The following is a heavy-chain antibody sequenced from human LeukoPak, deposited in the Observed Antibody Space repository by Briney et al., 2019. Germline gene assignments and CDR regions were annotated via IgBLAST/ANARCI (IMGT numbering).Heavy chain of an antibody. CDR1: GFTFSSYA. J-gene: IGHJ4*02. V-gene: IGHV3-23*01. D-gene: IGHD4-17*01. Sequence: GGSLRLSCAASGFTFSSYAMSWVRQAPGQGLEWVSAISGSGDSTYYADSVKGRFTISRDNSKNTLYLQMNSLRADDTAVYYCAKLTPPLDYSDPDFDYWGQGTLVTVSS. CDR2: ISGSGDST. CDR3: AKLTPPLDYSDPDFDY.